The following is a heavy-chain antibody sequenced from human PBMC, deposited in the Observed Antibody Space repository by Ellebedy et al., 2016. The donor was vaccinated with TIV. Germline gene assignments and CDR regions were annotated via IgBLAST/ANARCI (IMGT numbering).Heavy chain of an antibody. CDR2: IYPGDSDA. V-gene: IGHV5-51*01. J-gene: IGHJ4*02. CDR3: ARHGLLYSFGAFDS. D-gene: IGHD5-18*01. CDR1: GYSFTGYW. Sequence: GESLKIPCKGSGYSFTGYWIGWVRQMPGKGLEWMGVIYPGDSDARYSPSFQGQVTISVDKSINTAYLQWTSLKASDTAMYFCARHGLLYSFGAFDSWGQGTQVTVSS.